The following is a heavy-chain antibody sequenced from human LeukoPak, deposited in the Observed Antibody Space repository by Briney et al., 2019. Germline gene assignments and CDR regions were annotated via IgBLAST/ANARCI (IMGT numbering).Heavy chain of an antibody. CDR2: ISGSGGST. CDR3: AKENGGAVTTYVDY. D-gene: IGHD4-17*01. CDR1: GFTFSSYA. V-gene: IGHV3-23*01. J-gene: IGHJ4*02. Sequence: GGSLRLSCAASGFTFSSYAMSWLRQATGKGLEWVSAISGSGGSTYYADSVKGRFTISRDNSKNTLYLQMNSLRAEDTAVYYCAKENGGAVTTYVDYWGQGALVTVSS.